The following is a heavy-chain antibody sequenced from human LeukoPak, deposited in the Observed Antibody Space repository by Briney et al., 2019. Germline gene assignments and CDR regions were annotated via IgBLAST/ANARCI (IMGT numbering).Heavy chain of an antibody. Sequence: SETLSLTCTVSGASINYNYWSWIRQPPGKGLEWIGEINHGGSTNYNPSLKSRLTISVDTSKNQFSLKLSSVTAADTAVYYCAREGVYYDILAAYYRPYYFDFWGQGTLVTVYS. CDR1: GASINYNY. V-gene: IGHV4-34*01. D-gene: IGHD3-9*01. CDR2: INHGGST. J-gene: IGHJ4*02. CDR3: AREGVYYDILAAYYRPYYFDF.